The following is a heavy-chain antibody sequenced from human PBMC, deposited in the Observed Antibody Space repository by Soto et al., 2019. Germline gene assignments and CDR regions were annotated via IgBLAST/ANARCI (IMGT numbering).Heavy chain of an antibody. CDR3: ARQPALGYCSSTSCYGGSFDP. V-gene: IGHV4-39*01. J-gene: IGHJ5*02. Sequence: SETLALTCTVXGGSISSSSYYRSWIRQPPGNGLVWSGSIYYSGSTYYNPSLKSRVTISVDTSKNQFSLKLSSVTAADTAVYYCARQPALGYCSSTSCYGGSFDPWGQGTLVTVS. D-gene: IGHD2-2*01. CDR2: IYYSGST. CDR1: GGSISSSSYY.